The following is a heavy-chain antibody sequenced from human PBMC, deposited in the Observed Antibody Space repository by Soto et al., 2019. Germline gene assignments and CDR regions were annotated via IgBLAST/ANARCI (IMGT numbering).Heavy chain of an antibody. V-gene: IGHV4-59*08. CDR2: IYYGGSA. J-gene: IGHJ4*02. CDR3: ARGGHCTDGVCSALDY. D-gene: IGHD2-8*01. CDR1: GGSISTYY. Sequence: QVQLQQSGPGLVKPSETLSLTCTVSGGSISTYYWSWIRQPPGKGLEWIGYIYYGGSANYNPSLASRVTISLDGSKKQFSLRLNSVTAADTAVYYCARGGHCTDGVCSALDYWGQGTLVTVSS.